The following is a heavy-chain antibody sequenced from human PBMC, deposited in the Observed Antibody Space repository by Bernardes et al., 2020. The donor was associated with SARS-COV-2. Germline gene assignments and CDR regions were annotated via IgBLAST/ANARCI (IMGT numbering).Heavy chain of an antibody. D-gene: IGHD4-17*01. CDR1: GFTFSNYA. V-gene: IGHV3-23*01. J-gene: IGHJ2*01. Sequence: GGSLRLSRAASGFTFSNYAMSWVRQTPGKGLEWVSGISGRGGSTYYADSVKGRFTISRDNSKNTVYLQMNSLRVEDTAVYYCAKDGARGTYGDPRYWYFDLWGRGALVTVSS. CDR2: ISGRGGST. CDR3: AKDGARGTYGDPRYWYFDL.